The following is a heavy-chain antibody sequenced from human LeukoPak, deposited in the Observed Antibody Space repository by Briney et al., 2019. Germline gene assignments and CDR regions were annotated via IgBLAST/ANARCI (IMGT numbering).Heavy chain of an antibody. CDR2: IYYSGTT. CDR3: ARQISDYYYYYMDV. Sequence: PSETPSLTCIVSGGSISSSNYYWGWIRQPPGKGLEWIGTIYYSGTTYYNPSLESRVAIFEDTSKNQFSLMLTSVTAADTAVYYCARQISDYYYYYMDVWGKGTTVTVSS. CDR1: GGSISSSNYY. V-gene: IGHV4-39*01. J-gene: IGHJ6*03. D-gene: IGHD3-10*01.